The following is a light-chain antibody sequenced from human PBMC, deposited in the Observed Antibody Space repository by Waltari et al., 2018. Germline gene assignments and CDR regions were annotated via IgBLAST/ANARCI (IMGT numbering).Light chain of an antibody. Sequence: QSALTQPPSASGSPGQSVTISCTGTSSDIGGHNYVSWYQQYPGKAPNLMIYEVSQRPSGVPDRFSGSKSGNTASLTVSGLQAEDEAYYYCGSYAGTQKFFGGGTK. J-gene: IGLJ2*01. V-gene: IGLV2-8*01. CDR2: EVS. CDR1: SSDIGGHNY. CDR3: GSYAGTQKF.